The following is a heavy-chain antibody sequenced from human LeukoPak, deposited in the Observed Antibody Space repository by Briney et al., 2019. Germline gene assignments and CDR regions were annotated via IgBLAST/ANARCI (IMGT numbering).Heavy chain of an antibody. V-gene: IGHV1-2*06. Sequence: GASVKVSCKASGYTFTGYYMHWVRQAPGQGREWMGRINPNSGGTNYAQKFQGRVTMTRDTSISTAYMELSRLRSDDTAVYYCARDITMFRGVIKHDYWGQGTLVTVSS. CDR1: GYTFTGYY. J-gene: IGHJ4*02. D-gene: IGHD3-10*01. CDR2: INPNSGGT. CDR3: ARDITMFRGVIKHDY.